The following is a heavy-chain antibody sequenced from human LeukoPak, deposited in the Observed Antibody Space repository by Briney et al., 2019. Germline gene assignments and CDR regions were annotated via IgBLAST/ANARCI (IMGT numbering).Heavy chain of an antibody. J-gene: IGHJ4*02. CDR2: INPNSGGT. CDR1: GYTFTGYY. V-gene: IGHV1-2*06. D-gene: IGHD3-22*01. Sequence: ASVKVSCKASGYTFTGYYMHWVRQAPGQGLECMGRINPNSGGTNYAQKFQGRVTMTGDTSISTAYMELSRLRSDDTAVYYCSRMVFNYYDTNEVWGQGTLVTVSS. CDR3: SRMVFNYYDTNEV.